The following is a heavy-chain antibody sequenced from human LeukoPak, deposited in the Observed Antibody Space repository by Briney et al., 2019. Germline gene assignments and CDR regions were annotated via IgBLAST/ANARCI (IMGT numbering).Heavy chain of an antibody. J-gene: IGHJ4*02. CDR3: ARVPFDYYDSSGPFDY. D-gene: IGHD3-22*01. V-gene: IGHV3-74*01. Sequence: GGSLRLXCAASGFTFSSYWMQWVRQAPGKGLVWVSRINSDGSSTSYADSVKGRFTISRDNAKNTLYLQMNSLRAEDTAVYYCARVPFDYYDSSGPFDYWGQGTLVTVSS. CDR1: GFTFSSYW. CDR2: INSDGSST.